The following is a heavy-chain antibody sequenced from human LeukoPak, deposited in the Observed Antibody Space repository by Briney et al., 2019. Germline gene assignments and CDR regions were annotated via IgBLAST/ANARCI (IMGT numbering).Heavy chain of an antibody. CDR3: ARAGLGYCSSTSCYGGGYYFNY. V-gene: IGHV3-21*01. J-gene: IGHJ4*02. D-gene: IGHD2-2*01. Sequence: GGSLRLSCAASGFTFSSYSMNWVRQAPGKGLEWVSSISSSSSYIYYADSVKGRFTISRDNAKNSLYLQMNSLRAEDTAVYYCARAGLGYCSSTSCYGGGYYFNYWGQGTLATVSS. CDR1: GFTFSSYS. CDR2: ISSSSSYI.